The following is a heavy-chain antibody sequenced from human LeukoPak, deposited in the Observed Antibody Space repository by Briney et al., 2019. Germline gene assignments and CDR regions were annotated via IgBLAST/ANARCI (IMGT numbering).Heavy chain of an antibody. CDR2: IYYSGST. V-gene: IGHV4-39*01. CDR1: GGSISSSSYY. D-gene: IGHD2-2*01. Sequence: PSETLSLTCTVSGGSISSSSYYWGRIRQPPGRGLEWIGSIYYSGSTYYNPSLKSRVTISVDTSKNQFSLKLSSVTAADTAVYYCATVVPAARKRGVPIYYFDYWGQGTLVTVSS. J-gene: IGHJ4*02. CDR3: ATVVPAARKRGVPIYYFDY.